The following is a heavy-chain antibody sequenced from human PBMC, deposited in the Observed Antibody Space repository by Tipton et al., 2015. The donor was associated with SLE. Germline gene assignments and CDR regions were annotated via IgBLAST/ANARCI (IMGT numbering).Heavy chain of an antibody. CDR2: INHSGST. Sequence: TLSLTCTVYTGSFSGYYWSWIRQPPGKGLEWIGEINHSGSTNYNPSLKSRVTISVDTSKNQFSLKLSSVTAADTAVYYCARGGAVYYYYYYMDVWGKGTTVTVSS. CDR1: TGSFSGYY. J-gene: IGHJ6*03. V-gene: IGHV4-34*01. D-gene: IGHD3-10*01. CDR3: ARGGAVYYYYYYMDV.